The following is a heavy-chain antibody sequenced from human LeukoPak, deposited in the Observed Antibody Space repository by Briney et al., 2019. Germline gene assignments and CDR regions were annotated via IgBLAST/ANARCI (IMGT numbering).Heavy chain of an antibody. CDR1: GCTFTGYY. CDR2: INPNSGGT. Sequence: ASVKVSCKASGCTFTGYYMHWVRQAPGQGLEWMGWINPNSGGTNYAQKFQGWVTMTRDTSISTAYMELSRLRSDDTAVYYCARGYCSGGSCYWFDPWGQGTLVTVSS. V-gene: IGHV1-2*04. D-gene: IGHD2-15*01. CDR3: ARGYCSGGSCYWFDP. J-gene: IGHJ5*02.